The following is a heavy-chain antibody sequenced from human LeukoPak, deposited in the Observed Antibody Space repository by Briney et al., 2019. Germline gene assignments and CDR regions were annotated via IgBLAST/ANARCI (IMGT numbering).Heavy chain of an antibody. V-gene: IGHV3-20*04. D-gene: IGHD3-10*01. CDR1: GFTFDDYG. J-gene: IGHJ5*02. CDR3: ARERYYYGSGSYSSGDWFDP. Sequence: GGSLRLSCAASGFTFDDYGMSWVRQAPGKGLEWVSGINWNGGSTGYADSVKGRFTISRDNAKNSLYLQMNSLRAEDTALYYCARERYYYGSGSYSSGDWFDPWGQGTLVTVSS. CDR2: INWNGGST.